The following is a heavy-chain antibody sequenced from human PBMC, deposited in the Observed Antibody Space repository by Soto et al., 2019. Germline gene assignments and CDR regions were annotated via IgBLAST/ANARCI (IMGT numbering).Heavy chain of an antibody. D-gene: IGHD6-13*01. CDR3: ARDRKLGWEGSDAFDI. CDR2: ISSSGSTI. CDR1: GFTFSDYY. V-gene: IGHV3-11*01. J-gene: IGHJ3*02. Sequence: GESLKISCAASGFTFSDYYMSWIRQAPGKGLEWVSYISSSGSTIYYADSVKGRFTISRDNAKNSLYLQMNSLRAEDTAVYYCARDRKLGWEGSDAFDIWGQGTMVTVSS.